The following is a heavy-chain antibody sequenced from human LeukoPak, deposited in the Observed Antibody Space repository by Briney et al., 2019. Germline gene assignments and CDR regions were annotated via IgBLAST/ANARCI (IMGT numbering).Heavy chain of an antibody. CDR3: ARGTTPLDH. Sequence: SETLSLTCTVSAGSISSYYWSWIRQPPGKGLEWIGYIYYSGSTNYNPSLKSRVTMSVDTSKNQFSLKSSSVTAADTAVYYCARGTTPLDHWGQGTLVTVSS. J-gene: IGHJ4*02. CDR1: AGSISSYY. D-gene: IGHD1-7*01. CDR2: IYYSGST. V-gene: IGHV4-59*01.